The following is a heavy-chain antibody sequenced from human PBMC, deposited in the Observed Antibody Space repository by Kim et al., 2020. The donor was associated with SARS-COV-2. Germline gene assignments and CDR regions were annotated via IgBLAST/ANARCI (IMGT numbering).Heavy chain of an antibody. CDR1: GFTVSSTF. J-gene: IGHJ2*01. CDR3: GTLGNWYFHL. D-gene: IGHD3-16*01. V-gene: IGHV3-53*01. Sequence: GGSLRLSCAASGFTVSSTFMTWVRQAPGKGLEWVSAIYSDGSTNYTDSLKGGFTISRGSAKNNVYLQMNTVRAADTAVDYCGTLGNWYFHLWGRGPLATV. CDR2: IYSDGST.